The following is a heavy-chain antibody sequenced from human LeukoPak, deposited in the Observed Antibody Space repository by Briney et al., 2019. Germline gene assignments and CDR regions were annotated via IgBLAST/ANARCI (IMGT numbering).Heavy chain of an antibody. CDR1: GYTFSSYY. CDR2: INPSAGST. CDR3: ARHFASISTAGNAEFFHH. V-gene: IGHV1-46*01. Sequence: ASVKVSCKASGYTFSSYYMHWVRQAPGQGLEWMGIINPSAGSTRYAQKFQGRVTLTRDTSTSTVYMELSRLRSEDTAVYYCARHFASISTAGNAEFFHHWGQGTLVTVAS. D-gene: IGHD6-13*01. J-gene: IGHJ1*01.